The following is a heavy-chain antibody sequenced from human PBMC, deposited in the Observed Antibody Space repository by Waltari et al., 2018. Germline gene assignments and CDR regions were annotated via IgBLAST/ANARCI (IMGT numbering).Heavy chain of an antibody. J-gene: IGHJ4*02. CDR3: ARGLNYDFWSGYYTGGGNFDY. CDR1: GGSFSGYY. CDR2: INHSGRT. V-gene: IGHV4-34*01. D-gene: IGHD3-3*01. Sequence: QVQLQQWGAGLLKPSETLSLTCAVYGGSFSGYYWSWIRQPPGKGLEWIGEINHSGRTNYNPSLSGRVTISVDTSKNQFSLKLSSVTAADTAVYYCARGLNYDFWSGYYTGGGNFDYWGQGTLVTVSS.